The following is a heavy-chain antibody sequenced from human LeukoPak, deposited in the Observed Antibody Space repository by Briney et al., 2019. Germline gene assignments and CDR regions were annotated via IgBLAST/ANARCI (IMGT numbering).Heavy chain of an antibody. D-gene: IGHD4-11*01. CDR1: GFAFSSYS. CDR3: ARDGVRDYSNWFDP. CDR2: ISSSSSYI. Sequence: GGSLRLSCAASGFAFSSYSMNWVRQAPGKGLEWVSSISSSSSYIYYADSVKGRFTISRDNAKNSLYLQMNSLRAEDTAVYYCARDGVRDYSNWFDPWGQGTLVTVSS. V-gene: IGHV3-21*01. J-gene: IGHJ5*02.